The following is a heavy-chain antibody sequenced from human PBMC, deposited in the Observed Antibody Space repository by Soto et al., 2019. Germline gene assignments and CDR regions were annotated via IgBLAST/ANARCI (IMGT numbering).Heavy chain of an antibody. J-gene: IGHJ4*02. CDR2: ISSTSPTT. Sequence: QPGGSLRLSCEASGFTINTYDMNWVRQAPGKGLEWISFISSTSPTTSYADSVRGRFTISRDDARNSLYLQMNSLRDDDTAVYYCARDRDGDEDFDSWGQGTLVTVSS. CDR1: GFTINTYD. D-gene: IGHD2-15*01. V-gene: IGHV3-48*02. CDR3: ARDRDGDEDFDS.